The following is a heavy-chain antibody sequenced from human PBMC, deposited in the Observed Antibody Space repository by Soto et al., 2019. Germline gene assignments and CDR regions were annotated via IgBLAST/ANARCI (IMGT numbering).Heavy chain of an antibody. Sequence: PSETLSLQCAVYVGSCSGFYWTWIRQPPGKGLEYIGEINHSGTTHYHPSLKSRVTISVDTAKNQFSLKLSSVTAADTAVYYCARQAAGDSDEYYHDFWGQGTLVTVSS. CDR2: INHSGTT. J-gene: IGHJ4*02. CDR3: ARQAAGDSDEYYHDF. D-gene: IGHD2-21*02. CDR1: VGSCSGFY. V-gene: IGHV4-34*01.